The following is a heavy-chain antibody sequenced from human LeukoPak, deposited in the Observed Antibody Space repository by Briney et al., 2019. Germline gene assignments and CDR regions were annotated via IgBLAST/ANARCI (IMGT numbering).Heavy chain of an antibody. CDR2: LYYNGNT. Sequence: PSETLSLTCTVSGGSFSNNYNWDWIRQPPGKGLEWIGSLYYNGNTYYNPSLKSRLTISVDTSKSHFSLQLRSVTAEDTAVYFCTRSSDFGGYYFYYYMDVWGKGTTASVSS. CDR3: TRSSDFGGYYFYYYMDV. V-gene: IGHV4-39*02. D-gene: IGHD4-23*01. CDR1: GGSFSNNYN. J-gene: IGHJ6*03.